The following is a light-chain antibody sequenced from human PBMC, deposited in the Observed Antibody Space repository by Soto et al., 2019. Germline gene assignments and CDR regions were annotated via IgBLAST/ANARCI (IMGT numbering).Light chain of an antibody. CDR3: QQYETAART. CDR2: GAF. V-gene: IGKV3-20*01. Sequence: IELTQSPGTLSLSPVERATLSCMASASIDSNYLAWYQQKPGQAPRLLIYGAFSRATDIPDRFSGGGSGTDFTLTISRLEPEDFAVYYCQQYETAARTFGQGTKVDIK. CDR1: ASIDSNY. J-gene: IGKJ1*01.